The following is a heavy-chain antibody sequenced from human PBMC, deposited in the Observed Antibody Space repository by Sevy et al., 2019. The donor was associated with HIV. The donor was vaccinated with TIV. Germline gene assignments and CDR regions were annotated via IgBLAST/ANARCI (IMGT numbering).Heavy chain of an antibody. V-gene: IGHV3-30*04. D-gene: IGHD3-16*01. J-gene: IGHJ4*02. CDR2: ISYDGRNNK. CDR1: GFTFSDYR. Sequence: RGSLRLSCAASGFTFSDYRFHWVRQAPGKGLEWVAVISYDGRNNKYNADSVKGRFTISRDNSKNTVYLQMNSLRAEDTAIYYCARDRGEILSSAFDYWGQGTLVTVSS. CDR3: ARDRGEILSSAFDY.